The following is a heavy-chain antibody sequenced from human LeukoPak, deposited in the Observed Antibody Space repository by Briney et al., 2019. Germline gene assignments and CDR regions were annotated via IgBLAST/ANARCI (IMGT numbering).Heavy chain of an antibody. J-gene: IGHJ5*02. Sequence: PSQTLSLTCTVSGGSISSGGYYWSWIRQHPGKGLEWIGYIYYSGSTYYNPSLKSRVTISVDTSKNQFSLKLSSVTAADTAVYYCARVSRIRGVILTAINWFDPWGQGTLVTASS. D-gene: IGHD3-10*01. CDR1: GGSISSGGYY. V-gene: IGHV4-31*03. CDR3: ARVSRIRGVILTAINWFDP. CDR2: IYYSGST.